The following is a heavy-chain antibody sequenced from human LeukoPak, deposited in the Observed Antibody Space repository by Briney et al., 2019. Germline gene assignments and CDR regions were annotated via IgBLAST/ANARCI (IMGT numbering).Heavy chain of an antibody. CDR2: IYTSGST. Sequence: SETLSLTCTVSGGSISSYYWGWIRQPAGKGLEWIGRIYTSGSTNYNPSLKSRVTISVDKSKSQFSLKLTSVTAADTAVYYCARLNGDYDWGNWSDSWGQRTLVTVSS. D-gene: IGHD4-17*01. CDR1: GGSISSYY. J-gene: IGHJ5*02. V-gene: IGHV4-4*07. CDR3: ARLNGDYDWGNWSDS.